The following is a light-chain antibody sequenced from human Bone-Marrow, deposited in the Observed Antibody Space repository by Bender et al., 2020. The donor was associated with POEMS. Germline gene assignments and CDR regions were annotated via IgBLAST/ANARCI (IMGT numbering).Light chain of an antibody. CDR1: SSDIAINY. J-gene: IGLJ1*01. Sequence: QSVLTQPPSASGTPGQRVTISCSGSSSDIAINYVYWYQQLPGTAPKLLLYRNDQRPSGVPDRFSGSKSGTSVSLAITGLQADDEADYYCQAYDRSLSSCVFGIGTKVTVL. CDR3: QAYDRSLSSCV. V-gene: IGLV1-47*01. CDR2: RND.